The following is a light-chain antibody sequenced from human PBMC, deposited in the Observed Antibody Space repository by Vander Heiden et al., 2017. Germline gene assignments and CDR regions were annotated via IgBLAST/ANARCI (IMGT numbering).Light chain of an antibody. CDR2: DVS. Sequence: LVLTQSPAILSFSPGERATLSCRASQSVSSYLAWYQQKPGQAPRLLIYDVSFRATGTPATFSGRESGTDFTLTISSLEPEDFAVYYCQLCSDWAPTFGGGTKLXIK. V-gene: IGKV3-11*01. CDR3: QLCSDWAPT. J-gene: IGKJ4*01. CDR1: QSVSSY.